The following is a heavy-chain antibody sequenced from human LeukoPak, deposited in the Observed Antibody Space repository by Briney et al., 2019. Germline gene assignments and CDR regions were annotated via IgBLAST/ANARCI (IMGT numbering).Heavy chain of an antibody. Sequence: ASVKVSCKVSGYTLTELSMHWVRQAPGKGLEWMGGFDPEDGETIYAQKFQGRVTMTEDTSTDTAYMELSSLRSEDTAVYYCATDKPMTYYDFWSGYYHWGQGTLVTVST. J-gene: IGHJ5*02. CDR3: ATDKPMTYYDFWSGYYH. CDR1: GYTLTELS. D-gene: IGHD3-3*01. CDR2: FDPEDGET. V-gene: IGHV1-24*01.